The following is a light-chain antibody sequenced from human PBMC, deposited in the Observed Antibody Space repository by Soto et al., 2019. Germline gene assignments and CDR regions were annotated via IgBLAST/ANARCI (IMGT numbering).Light chain of an antibody. CDR2: GAS. Sequence: ELVMTQSPATLSVSPGDGATVPCRGSQSVSSQLAWYHHKPGQAPRLLFYGASTRATGIPARFSGSGSGTDFSLTISSLQPEDFASYYCQQSYNVLSWTCGQGTKVDIK. CDR3: QQSYNVLSWT. J-gene: IGKJ1*01. V-gene: IGKV3-15*01. CDR1: QSVSSQ.